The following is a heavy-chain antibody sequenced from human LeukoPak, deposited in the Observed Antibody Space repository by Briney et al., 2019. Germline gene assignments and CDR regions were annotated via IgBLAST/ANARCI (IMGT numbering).Heavy chain of an antibody. J-gene: IGHJ4*02. CDR1: GFTFSSYW. V-gene: IGHV3-74*01. Sequence: GGSLRLSCAASGFTFSSYWMHWVRQPPGKGLVWVSRINSDGTSTSYADSVKGRFTISRDNAENTLYLQMNSLRAEDTAIYYCTRVGYIDEGIDYWGQGTLVTVSS. CDR2: INSDGTST. CDR3: TRVGYIDEGIDY. D-gene: IGHD5-24*01.